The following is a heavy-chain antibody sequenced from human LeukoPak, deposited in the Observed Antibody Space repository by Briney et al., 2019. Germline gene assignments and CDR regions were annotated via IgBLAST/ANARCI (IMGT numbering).Heavy chain of an antibody. CDR1: GASLSRDTYF. D-gene: IGHD3-22*01. CDR3: ARIPLRSDSSGYDAFDI. CDR2: IDSSGTT. Sequence: PSETLSLTCTVSGASLSRDTYFWGWIRQSPEKGLEWIGSIDSSGTTHYNSSLKSRVVISVDTSRNEVSLNLTSVTSADTAVYYCARIPLRSDSSGYDAFDIWGQGTMVTVSS. V-gene: IGHV4-39*01. J-gene: IGHJ3*02.